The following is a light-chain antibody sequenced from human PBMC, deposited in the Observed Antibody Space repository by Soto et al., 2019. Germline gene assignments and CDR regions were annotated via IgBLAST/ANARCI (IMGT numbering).Light chain of an antibody. Sequence: DIQLTQSPSFLSASVGDRVTITCRASQGISSYLAWYQQKPGKAPKLLIYAASTLQSGVPSRFSGSGSGTEFTLTISSLQPEDFATYYCQQLNSYPSFCGGTKVEIK. CDR2: AAS. J-gene: IGKJ4*01. V-gene: IGKV1-9*01. CDR1: QGISSY. CDR3: QQLNSYPS.